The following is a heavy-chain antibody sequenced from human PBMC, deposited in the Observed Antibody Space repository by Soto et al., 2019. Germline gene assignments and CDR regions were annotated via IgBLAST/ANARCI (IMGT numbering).Heavy chain of an antibody. J-gene: IGHJ2*01. D-gene: IGHD2-21*01. CDR1: GFTFSSYS. CDR3: AKHVVVGQWYFAL. V-gene: IGHV3-23*01. Sequence: EVQVLESGGGLVQPGGSLRLSCAASGFTFSSYSMSWVRQAPGKGPEWVSVISGSGITTFYADSVKGRFTISRDNSRNMVYLQMNSLRAEDTAVYSCAKHVVVGQWYFALWGRGTLVTVSS. CDR2: ISGSGITT.